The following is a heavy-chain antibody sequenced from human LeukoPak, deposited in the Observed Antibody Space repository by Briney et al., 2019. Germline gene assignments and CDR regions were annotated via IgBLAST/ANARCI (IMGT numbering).Heavy chain of an antibody. CDR1: GFTFSSYA. V-gene: IGHV3-23*01. CDR3: AKAAPSGNYYNVPGV. CDR2: ISGSGGKT. J-gene: IGHJ4*02. D-gene: IGHD3-10*01. Sequence: GGSLRLSCAASGFTFSSYAMSWVRQAPGKGLEWVSAISGSGGKTDYTDSVKGRFTISRDNSKNTLYLQMNSLRAEDTAVYYCAKAAPSGNYYNVPGVWGQGTLVTVSS.